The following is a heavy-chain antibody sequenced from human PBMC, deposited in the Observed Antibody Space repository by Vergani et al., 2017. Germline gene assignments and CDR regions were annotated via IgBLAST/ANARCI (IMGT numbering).Heavy chain of an antibody. CDR3: ARPRYSIGWDFDY. D-gene: IGHD6-19*01. CDR2: IYYSGST. J-gene: IGHJ4*02. V-gene: IGHV4-59*08. Sequence: QVQLQESGPGLVKPSQTLSLTCTVSGGSISSYYWSWIRQPPGKGLEWIGYIYYSGSTYYNPSLKSRVTISVDTSKNQFSLKLSSVTAADTAVYYCARPRYSIGWDFDYWGQGTLVTVSS. CDR1: GGSISSYY.